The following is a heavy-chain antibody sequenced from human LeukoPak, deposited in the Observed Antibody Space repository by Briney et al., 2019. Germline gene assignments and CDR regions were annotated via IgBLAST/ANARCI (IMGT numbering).Heavy chain of an antibody. CDR2: INGDGNTI. J-gene: IGHJ4*01. V-gene: IGHV3-74*01. Sequence: GGSLRLSCAASGFTFRSYWMHWVRQAPGKGLVWVSRINGDGNTINYADSVRGRFTISRDNAKNTLYLQMNSLRAEDTAVYYCARGKSGSYGLEDYLGHGTLVTVSS. CDR1: GFTFRSYW. D-gene: IGHD1-26*01. CDR3: ARGKSGSYGLEDY.